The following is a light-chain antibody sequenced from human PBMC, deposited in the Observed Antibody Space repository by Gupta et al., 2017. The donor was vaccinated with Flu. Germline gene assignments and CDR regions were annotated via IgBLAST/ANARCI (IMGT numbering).Light chain of an antibody. CDR3: QQRDKWPLIT. Sequence: ATLSLPPGDRATLSCRASQSIARYLAWYKQRVGQPPRLLIYDASNRDTGIPARFSGSGFGTDFTLTISSREPEDFAFYYCQQRDKWPLITFGQGTRLEIK. V-gene: IGKV3-11*01. CDR1: QSIARY. J-gene: IGKJ5*01. CDR2: DAS.